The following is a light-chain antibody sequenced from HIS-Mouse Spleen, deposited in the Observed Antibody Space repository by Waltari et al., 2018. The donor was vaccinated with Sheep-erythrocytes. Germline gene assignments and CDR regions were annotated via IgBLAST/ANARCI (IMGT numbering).Light chain of an antibody. Sequence: DIQMTQSPSSLSASLGVRVTITCQASQDISNYLNWYHQKPGKAPKLLIYDASNLETRVPSRFSGSGSRTDFTFTISSLPPEDIATYYCQQYDNLLTFGGGTKVEIK. V-gene: IGKV1-33*01. J-gene: IGKJ4*02. CDR1: QDISNY. CDR2: DAS. CDR3: QQYDNLLT.